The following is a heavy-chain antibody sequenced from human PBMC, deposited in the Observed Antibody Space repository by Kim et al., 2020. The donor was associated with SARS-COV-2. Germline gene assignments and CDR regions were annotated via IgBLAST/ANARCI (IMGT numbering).Heavy chain of an antibody. CDR3: ARGDKGSGSYYNFDY. J-gene: IGHJ4*02. CDR2: IYSGGST. Sequence: GGSLRLSCAASGFTFSNAWMSWVRQAPGKGLEWVSIIYSGGSTYYADSVKGRFTISRDNSKNTLYLQMNSLRAEDTAGYYCARGDKGSGSYYNFDYWGQGTLVTVSS. V-gene: IGHV3-53*01. D-gene: IGHD3-10*01. CDR1: GFTFSNAW.